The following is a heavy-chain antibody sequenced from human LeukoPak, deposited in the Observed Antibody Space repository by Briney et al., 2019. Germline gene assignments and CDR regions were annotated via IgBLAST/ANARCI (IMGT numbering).Heavy chain of an antibody. CDR3: ARLYYDFWSGTSSGWFDP. D-gene: IGHD3-3*01. CDR2: IYYSGST. V-gene: IGHV4-59*01. CDR1: GGSISSYY. Sequence: SETLSLTCTVSGGSISSYYWSWIRQPPGKGLEWIGYIYYSGSTNYNPSLKSRVTISVDTSKNQFSLKLSSVTAADTAVYYCARLYYDFWSGTSSGWFDPWGQGILVTVSS. J-gene: IGHJ5*02.